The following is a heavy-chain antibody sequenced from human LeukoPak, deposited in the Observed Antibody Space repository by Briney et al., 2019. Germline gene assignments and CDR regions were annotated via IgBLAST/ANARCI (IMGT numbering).Heavy chain of an antibody. CDR2: IYWNDEK. D-gene: IGHD3-10*01. CDR3: AHVNYYGSGGYYRYFDY. J-gene: IGHJ4*02. CDR1: GISLTTDGWA. V-gene: IGHV2-5*01. Sequence: SGPTLVNPTQTLTLTCTCSGISLTTDGWAVAWLRQPPGKALELLALIYWNDEKRYTPSLKNRLTVTKDTSKNQVVLTMTNMDPVDTATYYCAHVNYYGSGGYYRYFDYWGQGTLVTVSS.